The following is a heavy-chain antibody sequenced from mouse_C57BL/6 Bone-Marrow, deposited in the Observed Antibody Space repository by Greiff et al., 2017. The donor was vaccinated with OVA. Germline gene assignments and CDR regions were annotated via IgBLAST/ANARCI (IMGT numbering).Heavy chain of an antibody. Sequence: VKLQQPGAELVMPGASVKLSCKASGYTFTSYWMHWVKQRPGQGLEWIGEIDPSDSYTNYNQKFKGKSTLTVDKSSSTAYMQLSSLTSEDSAVYYCAIRGVDYWGQGTSVTVSS. D-gene: IGHD1-1*01. J-gene: IGHJ4*01. CDR3: AIRGVDY. CDR2: IDPSDSYT. CDR1: GYTFTSYW. V-gene: IGHV1-69*01.